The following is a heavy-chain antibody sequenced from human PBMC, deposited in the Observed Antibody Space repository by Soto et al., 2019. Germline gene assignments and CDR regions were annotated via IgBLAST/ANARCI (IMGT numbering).Heavy chain of an antibody. D-gene: IGHD3-22*01. CDR3: AAGGSGYYAN. J-gene: IGHJ4*02. CDR2: IKTDGTYA. V-gene: IGHV3-74*01. CDR1: GFTFSTYW. Sequence: EVQLVESGGDLVQPGGSLRLSCAASGFTFSTYWMHWVRQAPGKGLLWVSRIKTDGTYATYADSVKGRFTISRDNAKNTLYLQMNSLRVEDLAVYYCAAGGSGYYANWGQGTLVTVSS.